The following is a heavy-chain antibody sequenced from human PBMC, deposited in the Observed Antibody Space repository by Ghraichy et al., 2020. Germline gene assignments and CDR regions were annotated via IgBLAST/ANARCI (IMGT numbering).Heavy chain of an antibody. D-gene: IGHD3-3*01. J-gene: IGHJ4*02. V-gene: IGHV3-30*18. Sequence: GGSLRLSCAASGFTFSSYGMHWVRQAPGKGLEWVAVISYDGSNKYYADSVKGRFTISRDNSKNTLYLQMNSLRAEDTAVYYCAKGPPYEWGQGTLVTVSS. CDR2: ISYDGSNK. CDR1: GFTFSSYG. CDR3: AKGPPYE.